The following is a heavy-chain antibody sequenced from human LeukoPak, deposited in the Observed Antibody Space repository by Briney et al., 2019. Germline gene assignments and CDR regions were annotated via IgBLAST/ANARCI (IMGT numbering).Heavy chain of an antibody. CDR2: IYPDDSDV. J-gene: IGHJ4*02. V-gene: IGHV5-51*01. Sequence: GESLKISCKGSGYSFTSYWIGWVRQMPGKGLEWMGIIYPDDSDVRYSPSFQGQVTISADKSVSTTYLQWSSLKAADTAMYYCARCEFSAYDFDYWGQGTLVTVSS. CDR1: GYSFTSYW. D-gene: IGHD5-12*01. CDR3: ARCEFSAYDFDY.